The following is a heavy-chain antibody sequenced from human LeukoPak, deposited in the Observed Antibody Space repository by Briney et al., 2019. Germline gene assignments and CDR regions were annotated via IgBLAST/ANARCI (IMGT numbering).Heavy chain of an antibody. CDR3: ARLSPQRITMIVVVFDY. Sequence: SETLSLTCTVSGGSISSRSYYWGWIRQPPGKGLEWIGNIYYSGSTYYNASLKSRVTISVDTSENQFSLKLSSVTAADTAVYYCARLSPQRITMIVVVFDYWGQGTLVTVSS. J-gene: IGHJ4*02. CDR1: GGSISSRSYY. CDR2: IYYSGST. D-gene: IGHD3-22*01. V-gene: IGHV4-39*01.